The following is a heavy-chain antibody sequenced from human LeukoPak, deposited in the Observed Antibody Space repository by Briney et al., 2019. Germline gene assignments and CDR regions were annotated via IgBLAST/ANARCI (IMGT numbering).Heavy chain of an antibody. CDR1: GGTFSSYA. CDR3: ARGLVTATHFDY. CDR2: IIPIFGTA. Sequence: SVKVSCKASGGTFSSYAISWVRQAPGQGLEWMGGIIPIFGTATYAQKFQGRVTITADESTSAAYMELSSLRSEDTAVYYCARGLVTATHFDYWGQGTLVTVSS. J-gene: IGHJ4*02. V-gene: IGHV1-69*13. D-gene: IGHD2-21*02.